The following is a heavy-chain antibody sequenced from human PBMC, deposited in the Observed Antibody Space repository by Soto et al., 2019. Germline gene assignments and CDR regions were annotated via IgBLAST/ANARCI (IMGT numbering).Heavy chain of an antibody. J-gene: IGHJ4*02. Sequence: PGESLKISCKGSGYSFTSYWISWVRQMPGKGLEWMGRIDPSDSHTNYSPSFQGHVTISADKSISTAYLQWSSLKASDTAMYYCARHGRGYSYGSGNDYWGQGTLVTVSS. CDR1: GYSFTSYW. D-gene: IGHD5-18*01. V-gene: IGHV5-10-1*01. CDR2: IDPSDSHT. CDR3: ARHGRGYSYGSGNDY.